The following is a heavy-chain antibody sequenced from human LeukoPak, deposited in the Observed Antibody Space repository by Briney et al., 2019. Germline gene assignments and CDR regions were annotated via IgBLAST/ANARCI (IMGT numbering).Heavy chain of an antibody. CDR1: GGSISSSSYY. J-gene: IGHJ4*02. D-gene: IGHD3-22*01. V-gene: IGHV4-39*07. Sequence: SETLSLTCTVSGGSISSSSYYWGWIRQPPGKGLEWIGSIYYSGSTYYNPSLKSRVTISVDTSKNQFSLKLSSVTAADTAVYYCKLDYYDSSGPDYWGQGTLVTVSS. CDR2: IYYSGST. CDR3: KLDYYDSSGPDY.